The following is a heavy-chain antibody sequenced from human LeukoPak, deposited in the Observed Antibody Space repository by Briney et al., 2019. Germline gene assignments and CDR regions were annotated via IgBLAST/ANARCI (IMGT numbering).Heavy chain of an antibody. D-gene: IGHD2-2*01. Sequence: SETLSLTCTVSGGSISSYYWSWIRQPVGKGLEWIGRIYTSGSTNYNPSLKSRVTMSVDTSKNQFSLKLSSVTAADTAVYYCAVEVVVPAADSWFGPWGQGTLVTVSS. J-gene: IGHJ5*02. CDR3: AVEVVVPAADSWFGP. CDR1: GGSISSYY. CDR2: IYTSGST. V-gene: IGHV4-4*07.